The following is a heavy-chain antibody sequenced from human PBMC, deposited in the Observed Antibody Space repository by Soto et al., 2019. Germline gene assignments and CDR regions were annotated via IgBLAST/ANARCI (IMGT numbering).Heavy chain of an antibody. J-gene: IGHJ4*02. CDR1: GGSISSSIYY. CDR3: ARQRSSSWPRRSFDY. V-gene: IGHV4-39*01. Sequence: PSETLSLTCTVSGGSISSSIYYWGWIRQPPGKGLEWIGSIYYSGGTYYNPSLKSRVTISVDTSKNQFSLKLSSVTAADTAVYYCARQRSSSWPRRSFDYWGQGTLVTVSS. CDR2: IYYSGGT. D-gene: IGHD6-13*01.